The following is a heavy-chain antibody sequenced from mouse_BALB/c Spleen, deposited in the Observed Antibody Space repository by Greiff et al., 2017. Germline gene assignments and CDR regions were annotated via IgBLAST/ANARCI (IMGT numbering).Heavy chain of an antibody. CDR2: INPSTGYT. CDR3: ARLDASTAY. J-gene: IGHJ2*01. CDR1: GYTFTSYW. V-gene: IGHV1-7*01. D-gene: IGHD1-2*01. Sequence: QVQLQQSGAELAKPGASVKMSCKASGYTFTSYWMHWVKQRPGQGLEWIGYINPSTGYTEYNQKFKDKATLTADKSSSTAYMQLSSLTSEDSAVYYCARLDASTAYWGQGTTLTVSS.